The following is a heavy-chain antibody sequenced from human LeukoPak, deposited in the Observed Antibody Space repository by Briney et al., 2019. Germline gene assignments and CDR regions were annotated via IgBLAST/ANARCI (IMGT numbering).Heavy chain of an antibody. D-gene: IGHD3-9*01. Sequence: SVKVSCKASGRTFSSYAISRVRQAPGQGLEWMGGIIPIFGTANYAQKFQGRVTITADESTSTAYMELSSLRSEDTAVYYCARASGQAYYDILTGYAHWGQGTLVTVSS. J-gene: IGHJ4*02. CDR1: GRTFSSYA. CDR2: IIPIFGTA. CDR3: ARASGQAYYDILTGYAH. V-gene: IGHV1-69*01.